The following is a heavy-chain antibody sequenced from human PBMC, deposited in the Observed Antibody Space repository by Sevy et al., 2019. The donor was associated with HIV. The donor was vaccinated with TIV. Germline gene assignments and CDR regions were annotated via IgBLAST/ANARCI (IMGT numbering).Heavy chain of an antibody. CDR1: GFTFSSYA. D-gene: IGHD3-22*01. J-gene: IGHJ4*02. V-gene: IGHV3-30-3*01. CDR3: ARAPRYYYDSSGDSDY. Sequence: GGSLRLSCAASGFTFSSYAMHWVRQAPGKGLEWAAVISYDGSNKYYADSVKGRFTISRDNSKNTLYLQMNSLRAEDTAVYYCARAPRYYYDSSGDSDYWGQGTLVTVSS. CDR2: ISYDGSNK.